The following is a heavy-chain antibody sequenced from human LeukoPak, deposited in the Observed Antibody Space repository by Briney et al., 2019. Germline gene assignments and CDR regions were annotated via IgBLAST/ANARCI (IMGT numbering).Heavy chain of an antibody. CDR2: IYTGGST. CDR3: ARGGYSYGLDY. D-gene: IGHD5-18*01. Sequence: PSETLSLTCTVSGGSINSYFWTWIRQPAGKGLEWIGRIYTGGSTNYNPSLKSRVTMSVDTSKNQFSLKLSSVTAADTAVYYCARGGYSYGLDYWGQGTLVTVSS. V-gene: IGHV4-4*07. CDR1: GGSINSYF. J-gene: IGHJ4*02.